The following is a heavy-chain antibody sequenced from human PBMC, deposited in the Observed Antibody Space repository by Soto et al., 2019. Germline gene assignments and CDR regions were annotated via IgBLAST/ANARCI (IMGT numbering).Heavy chain of an antibody. CDR2: IRSKAYGGTT. CDR3: TRGPYYSNYVLDYHSPRRLDQDY. J-gene: IGHJ4*02. V-gene: IGHV3-49*03. Sequence: GGSLRLSCTASGFTFGDYAMSWFRQAPGKGLEWVGFIRSKAYGGTTEYAASVKGRFTISRDDSKSIAYLQMNSLKTEDTAVYYCTRGPYYSNYVLDYHSPRRLDQDYWGQGTLVTVSS. D-gene: IGHD4-4*01. CDR1: GFTFGDYA.